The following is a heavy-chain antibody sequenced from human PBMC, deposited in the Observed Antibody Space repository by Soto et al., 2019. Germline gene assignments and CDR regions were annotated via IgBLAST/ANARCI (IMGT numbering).Heavy chain of an antibody. V-gene: IGHV3-66*01. Sequence: EVQLVESGGGLVQPGGSLRLSCAASGFTVSTNYMNWVRQPPGKGLEWVSVLYTGGSTHYAASVKGRFTISRDNSKNTLYLQMNSLRAEDTAVYYCARDPHPATMGDAFDIWGQGTTVTVSS. CDR1: GFTVSTNY. CDR3: ARDPHPATMGDAFDI. D-gene: IGHD2-2*01. J-gene: IGHJ3*02. CDR2: LYTGGST.